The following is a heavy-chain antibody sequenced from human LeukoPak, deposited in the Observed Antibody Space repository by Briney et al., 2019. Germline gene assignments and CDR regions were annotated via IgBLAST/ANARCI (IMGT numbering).Heavy chain of an antibody. V-gene: IGHV3-48*03. CDR3: ARDWGSSGYFDY. CDR1: GFTFSSYE. J-gene: IGHJ4*02. Sequence: GGSLRLSCAASGFTFSSYEMNWVRQAPGKGLEWVSYISSSGSTIYYADSVKGRFSISRDNSKNSLYLQMNSLRAEDTAVYYCARDWGSSGYFDYWGQGTLVTVSS. D-gene: IGHD3-22*01. CDR2: ISSSGSTI.